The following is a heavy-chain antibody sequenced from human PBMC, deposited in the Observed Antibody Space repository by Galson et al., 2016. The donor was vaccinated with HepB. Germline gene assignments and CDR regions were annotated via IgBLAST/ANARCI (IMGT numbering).Heavy chain of an antibody. Sequence: SLRLSCAASGFTFSDYYMSWIRQAPGKGLEWISYISSDTIYTNYAGSVKGRSTISRDNAKNSLYLQMNSLRAGDTAVYYCASDRRYSSWSFWGQGTLVTVSS. D-gene: IGHD6-13*01. V-gene: IGHV3-11*05. J-gene: IGHJ4*02. CDR2: ISSDTIYT. CDR1: GFTFSDYY. CDR3: ASDRRYSSWSF.